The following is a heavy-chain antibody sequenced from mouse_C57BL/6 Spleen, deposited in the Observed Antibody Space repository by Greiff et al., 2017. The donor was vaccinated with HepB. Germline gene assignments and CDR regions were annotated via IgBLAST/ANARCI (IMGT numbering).Heavy chain of an antibody. CDR3: ARCDYYYGSSGYFDV. CDR1: GYTFTSYW. J-gene: IGHJ1*03. CDR2: IYPGSGST. Sequence: QVQLQQPGAELVKPGASVKMSCKASGYTFTSYWITWVKQRPGQGLEWIGDIYPGSGSTNYNEKFKSKATLTVDTSSSTAYMQLSSLTSEDSAVYYCARCDYYYGSSGYFDVWGTGTTVTVSS. V-gene: IGHV1-55*01. D-gene: IGHD1-1*01.